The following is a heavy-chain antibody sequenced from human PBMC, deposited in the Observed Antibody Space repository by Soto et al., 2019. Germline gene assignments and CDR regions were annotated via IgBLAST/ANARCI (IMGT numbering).Heavy chain of an antibody. CDR2: TYYRSKWYN. Sequence: KQSQTLSLTCAISGDSVSSNSAAWNWIRQSPSRGLEWLGRTYYRSKWYNDYAVSVKSRITINPDTSKNQFSLQLNSVTPEDTAVYYCARDRVGFGELFPKYYYYGMDVWGQGTTVTVSS. J-gene: IGHJ6*02. CDR1: GDSVSSNSAA. V-gene: IGHV6-1*01. CDR3: ARDRVGFGELFPKYYYYGMDV. D-gene: IGHD3-10*01.